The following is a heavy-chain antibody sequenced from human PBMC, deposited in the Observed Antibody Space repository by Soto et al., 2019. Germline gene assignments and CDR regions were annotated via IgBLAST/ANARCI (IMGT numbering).Heavy chain of an antibody. V-gene: IGHV4-59*08. D-gene: IGHD6-19*01. CDR3: ARHINRYSSGWFPQETPNWFDP. CDR2: IYYSGST. CDR1: GGSISSYY. Sequence: SETLSLTCTVSGGSISSYYWSWIRQPPGKGLEWIGYIYYSGSTNYNPSLKSRVTISVDTSKNQFSLKLSSVTAADTAVYYCARHINRYSSGWFPQETPNWFDPWGQGTLVTVSS. J-gene: IGHJ5*02.